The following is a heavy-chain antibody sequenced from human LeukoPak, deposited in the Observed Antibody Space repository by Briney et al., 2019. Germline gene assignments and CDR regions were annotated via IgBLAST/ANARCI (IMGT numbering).Heavy chain of an antibody. J-gene: IGHJ6*02. CDR3: ARRVPNYGMDV. Sequence: GGSLRPSCAASEFIFSNYEMNWVRQAPGKGLEWVSNIGSSGYPIYYAYSVKGRFTISRDNAKNSVYLQMDGLRVDDTAVYYCARRVPNYGMDVWGQGTTVTVSS. D-gene: IGHD3-10*01. V-gene: IGHV3-48*03. CDR1: EFIFSNYE. CDR2: IGSSGYPI.